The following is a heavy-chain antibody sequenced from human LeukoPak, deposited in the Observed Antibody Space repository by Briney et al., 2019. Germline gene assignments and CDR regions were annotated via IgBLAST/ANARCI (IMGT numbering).Heavy chain of an antibody. D-gene: IGHD1-26*01. CDR1: GFTFSTYG. J-gene: IGHJ4*02. CDR3: ARDKIVGATKLDY. Sequence: AGGSLRLSCAASGFTFSTYGMSWVRQAPGKGLEWVANIKEDGGEEHYVDSVKGRFTISRDNAQNSLYLQMNNLGPEDTAIYYCARDKIVGATKLDYWGQGTLVTVSS. CDR2: IKEDGGEE. V-gene: IGHV3-7*01.